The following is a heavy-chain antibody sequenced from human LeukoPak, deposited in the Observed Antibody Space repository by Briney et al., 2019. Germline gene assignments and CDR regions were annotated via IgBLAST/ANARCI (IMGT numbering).Heavy chain of an antibody. V-gene: IGHV3-33*01. Sequence: PGGSLRLSCAASGFTFSSYGMHWVRQAPGKELEWVAVIWYDGSNKYYADSVKGRFTISRDNSKNTLYLQMNSLRAEDTAVYYCARDLGIGTVAGSYFDYWGQGNLVTVSS. CDR1: GFTFSSYG. CDR2: IWYDGSNK. D-gene: IGHD6-19*01. CDR3: ARDLGIGTVAGSYFDY. J-gene: IGHJ4*02.